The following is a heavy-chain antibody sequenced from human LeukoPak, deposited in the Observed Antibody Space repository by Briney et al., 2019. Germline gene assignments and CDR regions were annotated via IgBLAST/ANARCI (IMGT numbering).Heavy chain of an antibody. CDR3: ARIKSGIDF. Sequence: PGGSLRLSCAASGFTVSTNYMTWVRQAPGKGLGWVSVIYSGGNTYYADSVKGRFTISRDNSKNTLYLQMNSLRAEDTAVYYCARIKSGIDFWGQGTTVTVSS. J-gene: IGHJ6*02. CDR1: GFTVSTNY. CDR2: IYSGGNT. D-gene: IGHD1-26*01. V-gene: IGHV3-53*01.